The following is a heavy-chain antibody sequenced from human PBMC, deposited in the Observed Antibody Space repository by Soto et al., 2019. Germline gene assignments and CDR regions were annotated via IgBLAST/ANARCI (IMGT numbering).Heavy chain of an antibody. CDR2: IYSGGNT. CDR1: GFTVSSSY. Sequence: EVQLVESGGGLVQPGGSLRLSCAASGFTVSSSYLSWVRQAPGKGLEWVSIIYSGGNTYYADSVKGRFTISRDNSKNTLYLQMDSLSADDTAVYYCAKDPVGDYEFAGYWGQGTLVTVSS. V-gene: IGHV3-66*01. J-gene: IGHJ4*02. D-gene: IGHD4-17*01. CDR3: AKDPVGDYEFAGY.